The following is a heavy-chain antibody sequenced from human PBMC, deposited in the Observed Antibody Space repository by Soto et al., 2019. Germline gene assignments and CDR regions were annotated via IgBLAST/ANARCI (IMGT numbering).Heavy chain of an antibody. J-gene: IGHJ4*02. Sequence: GGSLRLSCAASGFTFSSYAMSWVRQAPGVGLEWVSFISGSAGTTHYADSVRGRFTISRDNSKNTLYLLMNSLRAEDTAVYYCAKQPLPYGDSYFDSWGQGTLVTVSS. D-gene: IGHD4-17*01. V-gene: IGHV3-23*01. CDR1: GFTFSSYA. CDR3: AKQPLPYGDSYFDS. CDR2: ISGSAGTT.